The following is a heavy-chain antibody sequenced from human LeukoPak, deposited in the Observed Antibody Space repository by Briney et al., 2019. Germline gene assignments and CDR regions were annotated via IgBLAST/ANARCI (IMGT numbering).Heavy chain of an antibody. CDR2: INGGGGNS. J-gene: IGHJ6*02. CDR3: ARAPPTVTKHGMDV. CDR1: GFTFSAYA. Sequence: GGSLRLSCAASGFTFSAYAMSWVRQAPGKGLEWVSGINGGGGNSYYADSVKGRFTISRDNSKNTLYLQMNSLRAEDTAVYYCARAPPTVTKHGMDVWGQGTTVTVS. V-gene: IGHV3-23*01. D-gene: IGHD4-17*01.